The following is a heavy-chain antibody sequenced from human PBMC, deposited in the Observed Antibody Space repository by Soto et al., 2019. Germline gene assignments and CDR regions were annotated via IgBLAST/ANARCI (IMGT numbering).Heavy chain of an antibody. CDR2: TYYRSKWYN. V-gene: IGHV6-1*01. Sequence: SQTLSLTCAISGDSVSSNSAAWNWIRQSPSRGLEWLGTTYYRSKWYNDYAVSVKSRITINPDTSKNQFSLQLNSVTPDDTAVDYCARSEIVVVPAAIISNWFDTWGQGTLVTVSS. D-gene: IGHD2-2*01. CDR1: GDSVSSNSAA. J-gene: IGHJ5*02. CDR3: ARSEIVVVPAAIISNWFDT.